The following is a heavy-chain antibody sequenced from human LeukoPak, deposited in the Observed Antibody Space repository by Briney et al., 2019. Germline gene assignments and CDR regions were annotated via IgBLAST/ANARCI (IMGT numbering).Heavy chain of an antibody. CDR3: VRGGGTLDM. CDR2: IKQDGSDK. J-gene: IGHJ3*02. D-gene: IGHD1-1*01. CDR1: GFIITSHW. V-gene: IGHV3-7*01. Sequence: PGGSLRLSCEASGFIITSHWMSWVRQAPGKRPEWEANIKQDGSDKYYLDSVKGRFTISRDNAKNSLYLQMNSLIDEYTAMYYCVRGGGTLDMWGQETMVTVSS.